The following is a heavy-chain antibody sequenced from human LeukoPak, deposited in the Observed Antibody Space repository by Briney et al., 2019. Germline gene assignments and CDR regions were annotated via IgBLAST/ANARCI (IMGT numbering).Heavy chain of an antibody. Sequence: PGGSLRLSCAASGFTFSSYSMNWVRQAPGRGLEWVSYISSTSSTTYYADSVKGRFTISRDNSKNTLYLQMNSLRAEDTAVYYCAKEVNSSSSHYYYYYMDVWGKGTTVTVSS. CDR1: GFTFSSYS. V-gene: IGHV3-48*01. CDR3: AKEVNSSSSHYYYYYMDV. CDR2: ISSTSSTT. D-gene: IGHD6-6*01. J-gene: IGHJ6*03.